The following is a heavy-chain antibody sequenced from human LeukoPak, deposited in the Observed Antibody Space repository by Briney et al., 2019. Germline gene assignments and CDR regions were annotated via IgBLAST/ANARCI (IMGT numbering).Heavy chain of an antibody. CDR1: GYTFTGYY. Sequence: ASVKVSCKASGYTFTGYYMHWVRQAPGQGLEWMGWINPNSGGTNCAQKFQGRVTMTRDTSINTAYMELSRLRSDDTAVYYCATATFEQWLVLGYWGQGTLVTVSS. CDR2: INPNSGGT. J-gene: IGHJ4*02. CDR3: ATATFEQWLVLGY. D-gene: IGHD6-19*01. V-gene: IGHV1-2*02.